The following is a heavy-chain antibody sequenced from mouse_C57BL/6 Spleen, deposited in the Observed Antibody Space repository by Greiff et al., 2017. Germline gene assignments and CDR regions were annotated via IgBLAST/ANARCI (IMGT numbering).Heavy chain of an antibody. CDR3: ARGYYGSSDWYFDV. Sequence: VQLKESGPELVKPGASVKISCKASGYSFTDYNMNWVKQSTGKSLEWIGVINPNYGTTSYNQKFKGKATLTVDQSSSTAYMQLNSLTSEDSAVYYCARGYYGSSDWYFDVWGTGTTVTVSS. CDR2: INPNYGTT. CDR1: GYSFTDYN. V-gene: IGHV1-39*01. J-gene: IGHJ1*03. D-gene: IGHD1-1*01.